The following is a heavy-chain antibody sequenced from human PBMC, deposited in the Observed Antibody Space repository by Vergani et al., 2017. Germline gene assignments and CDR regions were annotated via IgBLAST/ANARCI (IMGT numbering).Heavy chain of an antibody. D-gene: IGHD5-24*01. Sequence: EVQLVESGGGLVQPGGSLRLSCAASGFTFSRHWMHWVRQAPGKGLVWVSRVNPEGTNTTYADSVKGRFTISRDNAKNMMYLQLNSLRDEDTAVYYCARDGLRDAQRTELDYWGQGTLVTVSS. J-gene: IGHJ4*02. CDR3: ARDGLRDAQRTELDY. CDR2: VNPEGTNT. V-gene: IGHV3-74*01. CDR1: GFTFSRHW.